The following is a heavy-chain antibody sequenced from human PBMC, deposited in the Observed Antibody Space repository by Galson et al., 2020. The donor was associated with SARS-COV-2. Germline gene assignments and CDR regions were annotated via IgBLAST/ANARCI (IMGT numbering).Heavy chain of an antibody. V-gene: IGHV3-23*01. J-gene: IGHJ1*01. CDR1: GFTFSSYA. D-gene: IGHD6-6*01. CDR3: AKANGYSSSSTEYFQH. Sequence: GGSLRPSCAASGFTFSSYAMSWVRQAPGKGLEWVSAISGSGGSTYYADSVKGRFTISRDNSKNTLYLQMNSLRAEDTAVYYCAKANGYSSSSTEYFQHWGQGTLVTVAS. CDR2: ISGSGGST.